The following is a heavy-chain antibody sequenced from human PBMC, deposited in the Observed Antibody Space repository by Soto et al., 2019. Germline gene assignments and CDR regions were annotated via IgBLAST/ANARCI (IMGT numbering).Heavy chain of an antibody. D-gene: IGHD6-6*01. CDR1: GGSISSGVYY. CDR3: ARVVAAPSYFDS. V-gene: IGHV4-30-4*01. J-gene: IGHJ4*02. Sequence: SETLSLTCTVSGGSISSGVYYWSWIRQPPGEGLEWIGYIYYNGNTYYNTSLKSRLIISVDTSKMQFSLKLSSVTAADTAVYYCARVVAAPSYFDSWGQGALVTVSS. CDR2: IYYNGNT.